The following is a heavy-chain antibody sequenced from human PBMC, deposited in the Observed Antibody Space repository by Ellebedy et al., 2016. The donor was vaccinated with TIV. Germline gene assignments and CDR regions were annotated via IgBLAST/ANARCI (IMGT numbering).Heavy chain of an antibody. J-gene: IGHJ4*02. V-gene: IGHV3-74*01. CDR1: GFTFSTNW. CDR3: ARGYYYGSGCRD. CDR2: INTDGSDT. D-gene: IGHD3-10*01. Sequence: GGSLRLSXAASGFTFSTNWMHWFRQAPGKGLVWVSRINTDGSDTTYADSVKGRFTTSRDNAKNTLHLQMSSLRPEDTAVYYCARGYYYGSGCRDWGQGTLVTVSS.